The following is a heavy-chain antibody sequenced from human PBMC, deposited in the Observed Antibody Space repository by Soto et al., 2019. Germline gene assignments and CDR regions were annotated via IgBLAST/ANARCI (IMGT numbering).Heavy chain of an antibody. J-gene: IGHJ4*02. CDR3: ARASWDRVRGVKEFDS. V-gene: IGHV1-46*01. Sequence: QVQLVQSGAEVKKPGASVKVSCKASGYTFTNDYMHWVRQAPGQGLEWMGIINPSTGTTSYAQKFQVTVTMTRDTSTSTVHLELSSLRSDDTAVYYCARASWDRVRGVKEFDSWGQGTLVTVSS. CDR2: INPSTGTT. D-gene: IGHD3-10*01. CDR1: GYTFTNDY.